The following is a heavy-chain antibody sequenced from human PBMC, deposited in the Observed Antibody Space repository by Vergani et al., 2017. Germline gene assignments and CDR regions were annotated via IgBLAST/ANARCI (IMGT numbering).Heavy chain of an antibody. CDR2: IYHSGST. CDR3: ATYYYDSSGYFPFDI. J-gene: IGHJ3*02. Sequence: QVQLQESGPGLVKPSETLSLTCTVSGYSISSGYYWGWIRQPPGKGLEWIGSIYHSGSTYYNPSLKSRVTISVDTSKNQFSRKLSSVTAADTAVYYCATYYYDSSGYFPFDIWGQGTMVTVSS. CDR1: GYSISSGYY. D-gene: IGHD3-22*01. V-gene: IGHV4-38-2*02.